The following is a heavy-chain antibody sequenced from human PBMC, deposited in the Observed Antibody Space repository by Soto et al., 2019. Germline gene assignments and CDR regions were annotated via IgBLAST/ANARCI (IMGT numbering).Heavy chain of an antibody. V-gene: IGHV4-34*01. CDR2: INHSGST. J-gene: IGHJ4*02. CDR3: ASQHYYDSSGYYVVY. D-gene: IGHD3-22*01. CDR1: GGSFSDYY. Sequence: SETLSLTCAVYGGSFSDYYWSWIRQPPGKGLEWIGEINHSGSTNYNPSLKSRVTISVDTSKNQFSLKLSSVTAADTAVYYCASQHYYDSSGYYVVYWGQGTLVTVSS.